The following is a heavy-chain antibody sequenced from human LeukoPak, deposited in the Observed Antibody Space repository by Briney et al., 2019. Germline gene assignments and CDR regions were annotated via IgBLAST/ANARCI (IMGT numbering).Heavy chain of an antibody. Sequence: GGSLRLSCSASGFTFVSYVMTWVRQAPGKGLEWVSAISGSGGNTYYADSVKGRFTISRDNAKNSLYLQMSSLRAEDTAVYYCARDFGRWFLDYWGQGALVTVSS. V-gene: IGHV3-23*01. CDR3: ARDFGRWFLDY. CDR2: ISGSGGNT. J-gene: IGHJ4*02. CDR1: GFTFVSYV. D-gene: IGHD4-23*01.